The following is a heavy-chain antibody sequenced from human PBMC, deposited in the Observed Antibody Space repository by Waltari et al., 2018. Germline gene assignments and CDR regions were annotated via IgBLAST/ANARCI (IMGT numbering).Heavy chain of an antibody. D-gene: IGHD3-22*01. CDR1: GFNFRISA. Sequence: VQLVESGGGLVRPGDSLRLSCSVSGFNFRISAMTWVRQAPMKGLGWVSFISSYSLAKSYADSLGGRFTISRDDAKNTLYLQMSNLRVDDTATYYCARAYYDIGGFYFDYWGQGTLVTVSS. CDR2: ISSYSLAK. V-gene: IGHV3-21*01. J-gene: IGHJ4*02. CDR3: ARAYYDIGGFYFDY.